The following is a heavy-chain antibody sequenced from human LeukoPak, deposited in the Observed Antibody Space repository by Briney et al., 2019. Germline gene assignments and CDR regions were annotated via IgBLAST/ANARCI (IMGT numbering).Heavy chain of an antibody. CDR3: ARGSSGSYPYFDY. CDR1: GFTFSSYG. V-gene: IGHV3-33*01. CDR2: IWYDGSNK. J-gene: IGHJ4*02. Sequence: GGSLRLSCAASGFTFSSYGMHWVRQAPGKGLEWVAVIWYDGSNKYYADSVKGRFTISRDNSKNTLYLQMNSLRAEDTAMYYCARGSSGSYPYFDYWGQGTLVTVSS. D-gene: IGHD1-26*01.